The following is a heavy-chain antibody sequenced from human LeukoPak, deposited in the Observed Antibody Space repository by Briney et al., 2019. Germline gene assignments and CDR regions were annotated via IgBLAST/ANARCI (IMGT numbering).Heavy chain of an antibody. D-gene: IGHD3-16*02. J-gene: IGHJ4*02. V-gene: IGHV1-46*01. CDR1: GYTFTSYY. Sequence: VSVKVSCQASGYTFTSYYMQWVRQAPGQGLEWMGIINPSGGSTSYAQKFQRRVTMTRDTSTSTVYMELSSLRSEATAVYYCARSPIEKSPYYDYVWGSYRPIPRYYFDFWGQGTLVTVSS. CDR2: INPSGGST. CDR3: ARSPIEKSPYYDYVWGSYRPIPRYYFDF.